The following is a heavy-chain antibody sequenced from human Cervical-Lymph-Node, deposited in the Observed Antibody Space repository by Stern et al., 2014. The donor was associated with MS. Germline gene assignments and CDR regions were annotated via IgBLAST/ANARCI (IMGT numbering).Heavy chain of an antibody. CDR2: ISSGGRYI. D-gene: IGHD4-23*01. Sequence: EEQLVESGGGLVKPGGSLRLSCAASGFTFSSYSMNWVRQAPGKGLEWVASISSGGRYIYYADSLKGRFTISRDNAKNSLYLQMNSLRAEDTAVYYCARGRGGNYRYYFDYWGQGTLVTVPS. V-gene: IGHV3-21*01. CDR1: GFTFSSYS. CDR3: ARGRGGNYRYYFDY. J-gene: IGHJ4*02.